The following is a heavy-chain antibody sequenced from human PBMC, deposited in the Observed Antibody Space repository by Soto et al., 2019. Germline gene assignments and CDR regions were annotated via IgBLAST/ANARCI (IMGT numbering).Heavy chain of an antibody. J-gene: IGHJ4*02. CDR1: GGPISDYY. D-gene: IGHD3-22*01. Sequence: SETLPLSINVSGGPISDYYWSWIRQPTGKGLEWICYIYYGWNTNYNPSLKSRVTISVDTSKNQFSLKMISVTAADTDVYYCETDREYYESSRLYFDYWAQGTLVTVYS. V-gene: IGHV4-59*01. CDR2: IYYGWNT. CDR3: ETDREYYESSRLYFDY.